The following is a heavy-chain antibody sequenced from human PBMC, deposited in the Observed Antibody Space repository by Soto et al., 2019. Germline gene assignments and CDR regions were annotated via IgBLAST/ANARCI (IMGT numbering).Heavy chain of an antibody. Sequence: SETLSLTCTVSGGSISSYYWSWIRQPPGKGLEWIGYIYYSGSTNYNPSPKSRVTISVDTSKNQFSLKLSSVTAADTAVYYCARRELELRFYHDAFDIWGQGTMVTVSS. CDR1: GGSISSYY. J-gene: IGHJ3*02. CDR3: ARRELELRFYHDAFDI. V-gene: IGHV4-59*01. D-gene: IGHD1-7*01. CDR2: IYYSGST.